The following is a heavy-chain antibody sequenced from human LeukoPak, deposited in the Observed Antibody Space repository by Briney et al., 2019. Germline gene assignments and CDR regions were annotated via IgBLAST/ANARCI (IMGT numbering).Heavy chain of an antibody. CDR2: IDAGATST. CDR3: VRGRLLRSTKYFDY. D-gene: IGHD2-21*02. V-gene: IGHV3-48*03. CDR1: GFPVNKYE. Sequence: GGSLRLSCAASGFPVNKYEMHWVRQAPGRGLEWVSYIDAGATSTNYADSVWGRFTLSRDNAQNSVHLQMNSLRDEDTAVYYCVRGRLLRSTKYFDYWGQGALVTVSS. J-gene: IGHJ4*02.